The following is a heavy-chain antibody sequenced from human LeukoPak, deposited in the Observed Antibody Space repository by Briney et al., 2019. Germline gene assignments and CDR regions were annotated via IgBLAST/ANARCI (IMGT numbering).Heavy chain of an antibody. CDR2: ISGSGTTT. Sequence: YPGGSLRLSCAASGFIFSDYYMSWIRQAPGKGLQWISYISGSGTTTHYADSVKGRFTISRDNSKNTLYLQMNSLRAEDTAVYYCARDGYCSSTSCLDVWGKGTTVTVSS. D-gene: IGHD2-2*01. J-gene: IGHJ6*04. CDR1: GFIFSDYY. CDR3: ARDGYCSSTSCLDV. V-gene: IGHV3-11*04.